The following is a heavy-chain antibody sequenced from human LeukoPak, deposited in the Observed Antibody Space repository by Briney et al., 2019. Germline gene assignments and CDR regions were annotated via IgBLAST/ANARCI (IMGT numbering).Heavy chain of an antibody. CDR3: ARDSGIAARPGKSWFDP. J-gene: IGHJ5*02. CDR2: INPNSGGT. V-gene: IGHV1-2*02. D-gene: IGHD6-6*01. CDR1: GYTFTGYY. Sequence: ASVKVSCKASGYTFTGYYMHWVRQAPGQGLEWMGWINPNSGGTNYAQKFQGRVTMTRDTSISTAYMELSRLRSDDTAVYYCARDSGIAARPGKSWFDPWGQGTLVTVSS.